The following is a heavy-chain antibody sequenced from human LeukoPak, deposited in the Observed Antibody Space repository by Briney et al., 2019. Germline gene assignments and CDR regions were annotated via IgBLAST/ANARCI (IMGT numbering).Heavy chain of an antibody. CDR3: ARGGPTITMIVVVRDY. CDR1: GYTFTIYY. D-gene: IGHD3-22*01. CDR2: INPNSGGT. Sequence: ASVKVSCKASGYTFTIYYMHWVRQAPGQGLEWMGWINPNSGGTNYAQKFQGRVTMTRDTSISTAYMELSRLRSDDTAVYYCARGGPTITMIVVVRDYWGQGTLVTVSS. J-gene: IGHJ4*02. V-gene: IGHV1-2*02.